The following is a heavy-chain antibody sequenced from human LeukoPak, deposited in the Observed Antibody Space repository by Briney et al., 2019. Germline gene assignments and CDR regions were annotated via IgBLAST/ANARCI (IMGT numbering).Heavy chain of an antibody. V-gene: IGHV3-15*07. CDR1: DFTLTNAW. CDR3: IIAPGLFAFET. CDR2: IKSKTDGGTT. J-gene: IGHJ3*02. Sequence: GGSLRLSCAASDFTLTNAWVNWIRQAPGEGLEWVVRIKSKTDGGTTDFAAPVNGRFTISRDDSTNTVYLQMDSLKTEDTAVYYCIIAPGLFAFETWGQGTMVTVSS. D-gene: IGHD6-13*01.